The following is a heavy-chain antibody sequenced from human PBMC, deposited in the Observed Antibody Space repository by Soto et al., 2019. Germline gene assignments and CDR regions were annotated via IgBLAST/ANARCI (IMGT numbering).Heavy chain of an antibody. D-gene: IGHD3-10*01. V-gene: IGHV3-23*01. Sequence: GGSLRLSCAASGFTFSSYAMSWVRQAPGKGLEWVSAISGSGGSTYYADSVKGRFTISRDNSKNTLYLQMNSLRAEDTAVYYCAKDGGYHAGEYYYYMDVWGKGTTVTVSS. CDR3: AKDGGYHAGEYYYYMDV. CDR1: GFTFSSYA. J-gene: IGHJ6*03. CDR2: ISGSGGST.